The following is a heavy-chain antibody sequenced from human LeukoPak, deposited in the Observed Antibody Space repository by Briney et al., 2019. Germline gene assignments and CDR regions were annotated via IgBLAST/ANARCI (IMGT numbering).Heavy chain of an antibody. CDR1: GGSISSSSYY. D-gene: IGHD6-13*01. V-gene: IGHV4-39*07. CDR3: ARAAEYSSSWAYYYYMDV. J-gene: IGHJ6*03. CDR2: IYYSGST. Sequence: SETLPLTCTVSGGSISSSSYYWGWIRQPPGKGLEWIASIYYSGSTYYNPSLKSRVTISVDTSKNQFSLKLSSVTAADTAVYYCARAAEYSSSWAYYYYMDVWGKGTTVTVSS.